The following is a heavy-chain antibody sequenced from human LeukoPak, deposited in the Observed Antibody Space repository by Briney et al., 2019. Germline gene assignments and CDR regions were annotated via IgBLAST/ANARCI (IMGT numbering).Heavy chain of an antibody. CDR3: ARGAHYYDPLTNWFDP. D-gene: IGHD3-22*01. J-gene: IGHJ5*02. CDR1: GGSFSSYY. Sequence: SETLSLTCTVSGGSFSSYYWSWIRQPPGKGLEWIGYIYYSGSTNYNPSLKSRVTISVDTSKNQFSLKLSSVTAADTAVYYCARGAHYYDPLTNWFDPWGQGTLVTVSS. CDR2: IYYSGST. V-gene: IGHV4-59*01.